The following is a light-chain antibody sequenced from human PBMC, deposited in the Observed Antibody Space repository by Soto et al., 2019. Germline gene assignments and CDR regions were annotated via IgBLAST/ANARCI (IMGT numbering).Light chain of an antibody. CDR2: RNN. CDR1: SSNIGGNY. V-gene: IGLV1-47*01. Sequence: QAVVTQPPSASGTPGQRVSVSCSGSSSNIGGNYVYWYQQLPGTAPKLLIYRNNQRPSGVPDRFSGSKSGTSASLAISGLRSEDEADYYCAAWDDSLSSWVFGGGTKLTVL. CDR3: AAWDDSLSSWV. J-gene: IGLJ3*02.